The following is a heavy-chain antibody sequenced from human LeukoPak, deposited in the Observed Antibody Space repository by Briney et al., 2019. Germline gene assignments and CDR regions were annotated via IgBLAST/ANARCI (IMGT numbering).Heavy chain of an antibody. V-gene: IGHV3-23*01. D-gene: IGHD1-1*01. J-gene: IGHJ6*02. Sequence: GGSLRLSCAASGFTFSSCAMSWVRQAPGKGLEWVSAISGSGGSTYYADSVKGRFTISRDNSKNTLYLQMNSLRAEDTAVYYCAKKSSSRNSYYYYGMDVWGQGTTVTVSS. CDR2: ISGSGGST. CDR1: GFTFSSCA. CDR3: AKKSSSRNSYYYYGMDV.